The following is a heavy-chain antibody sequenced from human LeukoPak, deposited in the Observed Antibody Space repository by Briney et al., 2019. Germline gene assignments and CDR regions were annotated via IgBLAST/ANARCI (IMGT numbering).Heavy chain of an antibody. D-gene: IGHD1-26*01. CDR2: IGTPGDT. V-gene: IGHV3-13*01. CDR1: GLTFSSND. J-gene: IGHJ5*02. CDR3: ARRVGNRFDP. Sequence: GTLRLSCEASGLTFSSNDMHWVRQATGKGLEWVSGIGTPGDTYYAGSVKGRFTISRENAKNSLYLQMNSLRAGDTAVCYCARRVGNRFDPWGQGTLVTVSS.